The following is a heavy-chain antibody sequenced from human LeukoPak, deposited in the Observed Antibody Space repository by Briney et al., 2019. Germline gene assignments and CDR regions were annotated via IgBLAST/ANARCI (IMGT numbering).Heavy chain of an antibody. CDR2: INQDESEK. D-gene: IGHD2-2*01. J-gene: IGHJ3*02. CDR1: GFTFSSHW. Sequence: GGSLRLSCAASGFTFSSHWMSWVRQAPGKGLEWVANINQDESEKYYVDSVKGRFTISRDNAKNSLYLQMNSLRAEDTAVYYCARDSEYSSSFAFDIWGQGTMVTVSS. CDR3: ARDSEYSSSFAFDI. V-gene: IGHV3-7*01.